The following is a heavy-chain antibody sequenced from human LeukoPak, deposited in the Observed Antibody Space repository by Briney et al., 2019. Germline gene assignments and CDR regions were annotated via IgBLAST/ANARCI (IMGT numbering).Heavy chain of an antibody. D-gene: IGHD4-23*01. Sequence: GGSLRLSREASGFTLRSYAMNWVRQAPGKGPEWVSVISGSGDGTHYADSVKGRFTISRDNSKNTLYLQMNSLRVEDTAVYSCAKAPGFTVVTSFDWWGQGTLVTVSS. CDR1: GFTLRSYA. CDR2: ISGSGDGT. J-gene: IGHJ4*02. CDR3: AKAPGFTVVTSFDW. V-gene: IGHV3-23*01.